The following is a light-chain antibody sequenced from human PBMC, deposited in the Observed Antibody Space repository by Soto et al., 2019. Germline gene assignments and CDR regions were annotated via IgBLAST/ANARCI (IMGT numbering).Light chain of an antibody. V-gene: IGLV2-14*01. CDR1: SSDVGGHNY. J-gene: IGLJ1*01. CDR2: EVG. Sequence: QSVLTRHASVSGSPGQSITISCTGTSSDVGGHNYVSWYQQHPGRVPKLMIYEVGNRPSGVSNRFSGSKSGNTASLTISGLQTEDEADYYCSSYTSSSTYVFGTGTKVTVL. CDR3: SSYTSSSTYV.